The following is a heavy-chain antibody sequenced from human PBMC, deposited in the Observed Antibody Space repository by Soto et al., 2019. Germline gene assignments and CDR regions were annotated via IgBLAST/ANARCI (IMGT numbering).Heavy chain of an antibody. CDR3: ARDRVVLRFLEWLLYHYGMDV. V-gene: IGHV1-46*01. D-gene: IGHD3-3*01. CDR1: GYTFTSYY. Sequence: ASVKVSCKASGYTFTSYYMHWVRQAPGQGLEWMGIINPSGGSTSYAQKFQGRVTMTRDTSTSTVYMELSSLRSEDTAVYYCARDRVVLRFLEWLLYHYGMDVWGQGTTVTVSS. J-gene: IGHJ6*02. CDR2: INPSGGST.